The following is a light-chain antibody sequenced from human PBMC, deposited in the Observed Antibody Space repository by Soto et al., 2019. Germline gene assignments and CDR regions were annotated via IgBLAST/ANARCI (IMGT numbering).Light chain of an antibody. CDR1: SSDVGGYDY. CDR2: EVI. Sequence: QSVLTQPRSVSGSPGQSVTISCTGSSSDVGGYDYISWYQQHPGKAPKVVIYEVIKRPSGVPDRFSGSKSGNTASLTISGLQPEDDAEYYCCSYAGGAYASRIFGGGTKLTVL. J-gene: IGLJ2*01. V-gene: IGLV2-11*01. CDR3: CSYAGGAYASRI.